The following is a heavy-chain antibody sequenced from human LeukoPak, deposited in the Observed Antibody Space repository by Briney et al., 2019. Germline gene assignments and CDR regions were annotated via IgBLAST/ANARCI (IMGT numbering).Heavy chain of an antibody. V-gene: IGHV4-61*02. CDR2: IYTSGTT. CDR1: GGSISSSNYY. D-gene: IGHD3-10*01. Sequence: PSQTLSLTCTVSGGSISSSNYYWSWIRQPAGKGLEWIGRIYTSGTTNYNPSLKSRVTISIDTSKNQFSLKLSSVTAADTAVYYCARGLWFGDENPPYFDYWGQGTLVTVSS. J-gene: IGHJ4*02. CDR3: ARGLWFGDENPPYFDY.